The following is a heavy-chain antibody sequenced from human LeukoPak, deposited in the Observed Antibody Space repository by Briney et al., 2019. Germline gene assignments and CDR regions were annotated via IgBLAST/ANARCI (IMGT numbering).Heavy chain of an antibody. CDR3: ARGTLGYWFDP. D-gene: IGHD1-1*01. CDR2: IIPIFGTA. V-gene: IGHV1-69*05. CDR1: GDTFSSYA. J-gene: IGHJ5*02. Sequence: ASVKVSCKASGDTFSSYAISWVRQAPGQGLEWMGRIIPIFGTANYAQKFQGRVTITTDESTSTAYMELSSLRSEDTAVYYCARGTLGYWFDPWGQGTLVTVSS.